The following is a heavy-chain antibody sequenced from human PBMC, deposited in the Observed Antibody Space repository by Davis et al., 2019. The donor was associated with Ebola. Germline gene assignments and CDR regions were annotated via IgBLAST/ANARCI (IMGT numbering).Heavy chain of an antibody. Sequence: PSETLSLTCTVYGGSISSSSYYWGWIRQPPGKGLEWIGSIYYSGSTYYNPSLKSRVTISVDTSKNQFSLKLSSVTAADTAVYYCARLDRSLNAFDIWGQGTMVTVSS. D-gene: IGHD3-22*01. CDR1: GGSISSSSYY. V-gene: IGHV4-39*01. J-gene: IGHJ3*02. CDR2: IYYSGST. CDR3: ARLDRSLNAFDI.